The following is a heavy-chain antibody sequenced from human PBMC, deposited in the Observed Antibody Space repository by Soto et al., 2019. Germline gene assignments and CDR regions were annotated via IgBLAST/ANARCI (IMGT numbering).Heavy chain of an antibody. CDR1: GYTFTDYD. CDR2: VSPGNGNA. J-gene: IGHJ4*02. Sequence: APVKLSCKTSGYTFTDYDINWVRQATGQGLEWMGWVSPGNGNAGYAPQFQGRVTMTSDTSISTVYMELSSLTSEDTAVYFCEVTTGFWGQGTMVTVSS. CDR3: EVTTGF. D-gene: IGHD2-21*02. V-gene: IGHV1-8*01.